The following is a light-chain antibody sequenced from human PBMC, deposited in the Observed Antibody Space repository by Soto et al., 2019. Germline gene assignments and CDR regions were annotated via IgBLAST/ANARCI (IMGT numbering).Light chain of an antibody. V-gene: IGKV1-27*01. CDR1: QDLSLF. J-gene: IGKJ1*01. CDR3: QKYNGAPVT. CDR2: GAS. Sequence: MYQSLSSLAASLGDRVTITCGASQDLSLFLAWYQQQPGKVPKLLIYGASTLHSGVPSRFSGSGYGTHFTLSISSLQAEDAATYYCQKYNGAPVTFGQGTKVDIK.